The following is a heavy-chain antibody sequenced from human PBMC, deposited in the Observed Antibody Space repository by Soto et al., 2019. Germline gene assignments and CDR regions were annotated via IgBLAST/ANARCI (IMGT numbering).Heavy chain of an antibody. CDR1: GYSFTSYW. CDR2: IYPGDSDT. Sequence: GESLKISCKGSGYSFTSYWIGWVRQMPGKGLEWMGIIYPGDSDTRYSPSFQGQVTISADKSISTAYLQWSSLKASDTAMYYCARSEVTYYYGSGSRGGSYYYYGMDVWGQGTTVTV. V-gene: IGHV5-51*01. D-gene: IGHD3-10*01. J-gene: IGHJ6*02. CDR3: ARSEVTYYYGSGSRGGSYYYYGMDV.